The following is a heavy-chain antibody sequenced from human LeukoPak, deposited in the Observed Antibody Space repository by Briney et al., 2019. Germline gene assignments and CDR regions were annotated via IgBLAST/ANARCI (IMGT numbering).Heavy chain of an antibody. J-gene: IGHJ4*02. Sequence: ASVKASCKASGGTFSSYAISWVRQAPGQGLEWMGGIIPIFGTANYAQKFQGRVTITADESTSTAYMELSSLRSEDTAVYYCARETTGGISFDYWGQGTLVTVSS. CDR3: ARETTGGISFDY. D-gene: IGHD1-14*01. V-gene: IGHV1-69*13. CDR2: IIPIFGTA. CDR1: GGTFSSYA.